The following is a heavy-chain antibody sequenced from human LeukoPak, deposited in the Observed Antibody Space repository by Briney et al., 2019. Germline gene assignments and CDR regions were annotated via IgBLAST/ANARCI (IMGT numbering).Heavy chain of an antibody. CDR3: ATTLGSGWKFDY. CDR1: GFIFSNYG. CDR2: ISYDGSNK. D-gene: IGHD6-19*01. Sequence: GGSLRLSCAASGFIFSNYGIHWVRQAPGKGVEWVADISYDGSNKYEDYVKGRFTISRNNSKNKCVLQKNSLRPDDTAVYYCATTLGSGWKFDYWGQGTLVTVSS. J-gene: IGHJ4*02. V-gene: IGHV3-30*03.